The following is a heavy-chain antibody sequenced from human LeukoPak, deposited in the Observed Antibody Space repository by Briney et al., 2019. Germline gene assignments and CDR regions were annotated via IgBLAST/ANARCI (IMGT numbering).Heavy chain of an antibody. J-gene: IGHJ5*02. CDR3: GRGGGFCSSNSCYMSFDT. V-gene: IGHV4-31*03. D-gene: IGHD2-2*02. CDR1: GGSISSGGYY. Sequence: SETLSLTCTVSGGSISSGGYYWSWIPQHPGKGLEWIVYIYYSGSTYYNPSLKSRLTISVDTSKNQSSLKLSSVTAADTAVYYCGRGGGFCSSNSCYMSFDTWGQGTLVTVSS. CDR2: IYYSGST.